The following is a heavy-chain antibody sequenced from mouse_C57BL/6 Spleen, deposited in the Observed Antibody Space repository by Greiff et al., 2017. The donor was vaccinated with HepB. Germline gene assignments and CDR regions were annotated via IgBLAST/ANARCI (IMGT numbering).Heavy chain of an antibody. D-gene: IGHD2-4*01. CDR1: GYTFTDYY. V-gene: IGHV1-26*01. CDR2: INPNNGGT. Sequence: EVQLQQSGPELVKPGASVKISCKASGYTFTDYYMNWVKQSHGKSLEWIGDINPNNGGTSYNQKFKGKATLTVDKSSSTAYMELRSLTSEDSAVYYCARMGDYDLSAIDYWGQGTSVTVSS. CDR3: ARMGDYDLSAIDY. J-gene: IGHJ4*01.